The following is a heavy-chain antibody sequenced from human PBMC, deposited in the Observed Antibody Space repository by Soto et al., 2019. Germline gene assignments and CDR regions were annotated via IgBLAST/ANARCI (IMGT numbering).Heavy chain of an antibody. CDR3: VRGYCTTSPCSGDFQF. CDR2: IHPSGDT. D-gene: IGHD2-15*01. J-gene: IGHJ1*01. Sequence: QVQLVQSGAELKKPGASVKVACKASGYKFTTYFIHWVRQAPGQGLEWMGMIHPSGDTGYAQKFRSRVTMTIDPSTTTAYMELRNLTSEDTDVYFSVRGYCTTSPCSGDFQFWGQGSLVTVSS. CDR1: GYKFTTYF. V-gene: IGHV1-46*01.